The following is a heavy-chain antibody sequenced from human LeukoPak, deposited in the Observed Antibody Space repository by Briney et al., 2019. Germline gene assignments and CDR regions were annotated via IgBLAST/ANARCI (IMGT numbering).Heavy chain of an antibody. V-gene: IGHV3-30*18. CDR3: AKEASRGYSFAYTPIEKPYYFDY. Sequence: GGSLRLSCAASGFTFSSYGMHWVRQAPGKGLEWVAVISYDGSNRYYADSVKGRFPISRDNSKTTLFLQMNSLRVEDTAVYYCAKEASRGYSFAYTPIEKPYYFDYWGQRTLVTVSS. CDR2: ISYDGSNR. D-gene: IGHD5-18*01. J-gene: IGHJ4*02. CDR1: GFTFSSYG.